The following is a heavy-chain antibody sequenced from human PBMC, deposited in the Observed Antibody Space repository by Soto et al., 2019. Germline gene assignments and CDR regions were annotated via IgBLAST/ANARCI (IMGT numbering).Heavy chain of an antibody. Sequence: QVQLQESGPGLVQPSGTLSLTCAVSGDSINNSHWWSWVRQTPGKGLEWIGETYHSGTTNYNPSLKTRVTISIDKSKNQFSLKMNSVTAADTAVYYCAREVNSSPSRGPNWFDPLGQGTLVTVSS. J-gene: IGHJ5*02. D-gene: IGHD6-6*01. CDR2: TYHSGTT. CDR3: AREVNSSPSRGPNWFDP. CDR1: GDSINNSHW. V-gene: IGHV4-4*02.